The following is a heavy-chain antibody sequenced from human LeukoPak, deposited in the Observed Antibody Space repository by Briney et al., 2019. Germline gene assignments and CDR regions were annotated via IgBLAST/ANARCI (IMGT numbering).Heavy chain of an antibody. D-gene: IGHD3-22*01. CDR2: IIPIFGTA. J-gene: IGHJ4*02. CDR1: GGTFSSYA. CDR3: ARNWPDSSGAYYFDY. Sequence: GASVKVSCKASGGTFSSYAISWVRQAPGQGLEWMGGIIPIFGTANYAQKFQGRVTITADESTSTAYMELSSLRSEDTAVYYCARNWPDSSGAYYFDYWGQGTLVTVSS. V-gene: IGHV1-69*13.